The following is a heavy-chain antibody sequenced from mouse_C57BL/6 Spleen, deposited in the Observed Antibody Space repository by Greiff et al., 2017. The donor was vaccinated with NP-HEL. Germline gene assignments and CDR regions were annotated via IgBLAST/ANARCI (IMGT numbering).Heavy chain of an antibody. J-gene: IGHJ3*01. CDR2: IYPGDGDT. V-gene: IGHV1-82*01. CDR1: GYAFSSSW. D-gene: IGHD2-4*01. CDR3: ARSDYDAY. Sequence: QVQLQQSGPELVKPGASVKISCKASGYAFSSSWMNWVKQRPGKGLEWIGRIYPGDGDTNYNGKFKGKATLTADKSSSTAYMQLSSLTSEDSAVYFCARSDYDAYWGQGTLVTVSA.